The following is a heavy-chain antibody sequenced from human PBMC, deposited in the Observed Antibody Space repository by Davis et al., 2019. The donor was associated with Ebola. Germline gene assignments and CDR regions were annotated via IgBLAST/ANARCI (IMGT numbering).Heavy chain of an antibody. J-gene: IGHJ5*02. V-gene: IGHV3-53*01. D-gene: IGHD6-13*01. CDR2: IYSGGST. Sequence: GGSLRLSCAASGFTVSSNYMSWARQAPGKGLEWVSVIYSGGSTYYADSVKGRFTISRDNSKNTLYLQMNSLRAEDTAVYYCARARPPRRQLVLGPWFDPWGQGTLVTVSS. CDR1: GFTVSSNY. CDR3: ARARPPRRQLVLGPWFDP.